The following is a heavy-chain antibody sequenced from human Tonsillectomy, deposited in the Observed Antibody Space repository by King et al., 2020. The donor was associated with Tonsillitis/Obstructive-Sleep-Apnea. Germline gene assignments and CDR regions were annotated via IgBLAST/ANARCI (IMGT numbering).Heavy chain of an antibody. CDR1: GFTFSNYA. D-gene: IGHD2-21*01. CDR3: ARGHKASYEYSYYTMDV. CDR2: ISYDGGNK. J-gene: IGHJ6*02. Sequence: HVQLVESGGGVVQPGRSLRLSCAASGFTFSNYAMHWVRQAPGKGLEWVAVISYDGGNKYFADSVKGRFTISRDNSKNTLYLQMNRLRAEDTAVYYCARGHKASYEYSYYTMDVWGQGTTVTVSS. V-gene: IGHV3-30*04.